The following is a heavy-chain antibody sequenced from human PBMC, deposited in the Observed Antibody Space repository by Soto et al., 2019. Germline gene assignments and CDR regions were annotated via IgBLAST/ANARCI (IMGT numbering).Heavy chain of an antibody. CDR3: ARDGPYQLPRSYGMDV. CDR1: GFTFSSYA. D-gene: IGHD2-2*01. J-gene: IGHJ6*02. Sequence: GSLRLSCAASGFTFSSYAMHWVRQAPGKGLEWVAVISYDGSNKYYADSVKGRFTISRDNSKNTLYLQMNSLRAEDTAVYYCARDGPYQLPRSYGMDVWGQGTTVTVSS. CDR2: ISYDGSNK. V-gene: IGHV3-30-3*01.